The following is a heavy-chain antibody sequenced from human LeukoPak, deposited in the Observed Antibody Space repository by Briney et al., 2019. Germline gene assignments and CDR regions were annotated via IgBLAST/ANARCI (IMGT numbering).Heavy chain of an antibody. D-gene: IGHD1-1*01. CDR3: GGAGMEDYYYYGMDV. V-gene: IGHV3-53*01. Sequence: GGSLRLSCAASGFTVSSNYVSWVRQAPGKGLEWVSVIYSGGSTYYADSVKGRFTISRDNSKNTLYLQMNSPRAEDTAVYYCGGAGMEDYYYYGMDVWGQGTTVTVSS. CDR1: GFTVSSNY. CDR2: IYSGGST. J-gene: IGHJ6*02.